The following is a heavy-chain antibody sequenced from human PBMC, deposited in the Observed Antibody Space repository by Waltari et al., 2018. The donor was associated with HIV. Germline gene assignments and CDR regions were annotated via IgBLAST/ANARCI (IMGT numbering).Heavy chain of an antibody. CDR1: GFTFSSYW. D-gene: IGHD3-10*01. CDR2: INSDGSST. J-gene: IGHJ5*02. Sequence: EVQLVESGGGLVQPGGSLRPSCAASGFTFSSYWMPCVRQAPGKGLVLVSRINSDGSSTNSADSVKGRFTISRDNAKNTLYLQMNSLRVEDTAVYYCAPGRGWFDPWGQGTLVTVSS. CDR3: APGRGWFDP. V-gene: IGHV3-74*01.